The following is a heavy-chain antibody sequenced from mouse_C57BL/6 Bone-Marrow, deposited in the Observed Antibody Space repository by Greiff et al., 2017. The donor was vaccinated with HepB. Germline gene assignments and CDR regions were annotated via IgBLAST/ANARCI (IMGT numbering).Heavy chain of an antibody. CDR1: GYTFTSYW. CDR3: TREYSSGYTFAY. J-gene: IGHJ3*01. V-gene: IGHV1-5*01. CDR2: IYPGNSDT. Sequence: VHVKQSGTVLARPGASVKMSCKTSGYTFTSYWMHWVKQRPGQGLEWIGAIYPGNSDTSYNQKFKGKAKLTAVTSASTAYMELSSLTNEDSAVYYCTREYSSGYTFAYWGQGTLVTVSA. D-gene: IGHD3-2*02.